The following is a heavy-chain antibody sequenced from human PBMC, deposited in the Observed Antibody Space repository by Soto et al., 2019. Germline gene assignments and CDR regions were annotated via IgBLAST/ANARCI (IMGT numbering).Heavy chain of an antibody. V-gene: IGHV5-51*01. CDR3: ARKEYSYGYDN. Sequence: GESLKISCQGSGNSFTTNWIAWVRQMPGKGLEWMGIIYPGDSDTRYSPSFQGQVTISADKSISTAYLQWSSLKASDTAMYYCARKEYSYGYDNWGQGTQVTVSS. CDR2: IYPGDSDT. CDR1: GNSFTTNW. J-gene: IGHJ4*02. D-gene: IGHD5-18*01.